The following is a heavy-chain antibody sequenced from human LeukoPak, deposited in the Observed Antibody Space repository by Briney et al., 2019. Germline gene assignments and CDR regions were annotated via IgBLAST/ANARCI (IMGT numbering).Heavy chain of an antibody. CDR3: AMTGTTTGADY. J-gene: IGHJ4*02. Sequence: SETLSLTCTVSGGSINSGGYYWSWIRQHPEKGLEWIGYIYYSGSTYYNPSLKSRVTISVDTSKNQFSLKLSSVTAADTAVYYCAMTGTTTGADYWGQGTLVTVSS. D-gene: IGHD1-1*01. V-gene: IGHV4-31*03. CDR1: GGSINSGGYY. CDR2: IYYSGST.